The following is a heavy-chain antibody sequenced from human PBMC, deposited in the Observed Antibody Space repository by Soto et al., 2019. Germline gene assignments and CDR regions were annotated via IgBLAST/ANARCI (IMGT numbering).Heavy chain of an antibody. J-gene: IGHJ6*03. CDR3: ARDRRITMVRGGRPNYYYYYMDV. D-gene: IGHD3-10*01. V-gene: IGHV4-59*12. Sequence: SETLSLTCTVSGGSISSYYWSWIRQPPGKGLEWIGYIYYSGSTNYNPSLKSRVTISVDTSKNQFSLKLSSVTAADTAVYYCARDRRITMVRGGRPNYYYYYMDVWGKGTTVTVSS. CDR2: IYYSGST. CDR1: GGSISSYY.